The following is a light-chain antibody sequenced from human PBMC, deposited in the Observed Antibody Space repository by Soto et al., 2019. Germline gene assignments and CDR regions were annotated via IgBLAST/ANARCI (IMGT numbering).Light chain of an antibody. V-gene: IGKV3D-11*01. CDR3: QQRSNWQTIT. J-gene: IGKJ5*01. CDR1: QGVSSY. Sequence: EIVLTQSPATLSLSPGERATLSCRASQGVSSYLAWYQQKPGQAPRLLIYDASNRATGIPARFSGSGPVTDFTLTISSLEPEDFAVYYCQQRSNWQTITFGQGTRLEIK. CDR2: DAS.